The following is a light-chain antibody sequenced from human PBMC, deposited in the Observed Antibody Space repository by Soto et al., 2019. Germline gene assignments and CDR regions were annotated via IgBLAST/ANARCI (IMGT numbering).Light chain of an antibody. Sequence: EIVFTQSPCTLSLSLGERATLSCRASQSVTSSYLAWYQQKLGQAPRLLMYGASSRAAGTPDRFSGSESGTDFTLTISRLEPEDSAVYYCQQYATSPWTFGQGTKVDIK. CDR3: QQYATSPWT. J-gene: IGKJ1*01. V-gene: IGKV3-20*01. CDR1: QSVTSSY. CDR2: GAS.